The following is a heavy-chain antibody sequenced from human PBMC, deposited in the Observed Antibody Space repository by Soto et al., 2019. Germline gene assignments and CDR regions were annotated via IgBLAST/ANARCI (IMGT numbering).Heavy chain of an antibody. CDR3: AIPRLAVSRLDH. CDR1: GFILSNNG. CDR2: MSYDGSAK. V-gene: IGHV3-30*02. Sequence: GGSLRLSCEGSGFILSNNGMHWVRQAPGKGLEWVAFMSYDGSAKFLADSVKGRFTISRDNSKSTLFLHMSSLRAEDTAMYYCAIPRLAVSRLDHWGQGTLVTVSS. J-gene: IGHJ4*02.